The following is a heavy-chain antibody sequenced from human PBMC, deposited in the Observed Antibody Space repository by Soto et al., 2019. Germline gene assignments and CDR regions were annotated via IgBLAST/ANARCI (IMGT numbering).Heavy chain of an antibody. D-gene: IGHD3-9*01. CDR2: INTGSSYT. Sequence: GGSLRLSCAASGFTFSDYYMSWIRQAPGKGLEWVSYINTGSSYTNYADSVKGRFTISRDNAKNSLSLQMDSLRAEDTAVYYCAREIYDILTGYYSTIDYWGQGTLVTVSS. CDR1: GFTFSDYY. J-gene: IGHJ4*02. CDR3: AREIYDILTGYYSTIDY. V-gene: IGHV3-11*06.